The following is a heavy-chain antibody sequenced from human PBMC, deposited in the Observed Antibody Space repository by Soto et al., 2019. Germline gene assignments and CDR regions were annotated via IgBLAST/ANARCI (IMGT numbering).Heavy chain of an antibody. D-gene: IGHD6-19*01. Sequence: GASVKVSCKASGGTFSSYRINWVRQAPGQGLEWVGGIVPIYRTADYAQKFQGRVTITADESARTSYMELRSLKSQDTAVYYCARRLFGSGWTLDSWGQGALVTVSS. CDR3: ARRLFGSGWTLDS. V-gene: IGHV1-69*13. CDR2: IVPIYRTA. J-gene: IGHJ4*02. CDR1: GGTFSSYR.